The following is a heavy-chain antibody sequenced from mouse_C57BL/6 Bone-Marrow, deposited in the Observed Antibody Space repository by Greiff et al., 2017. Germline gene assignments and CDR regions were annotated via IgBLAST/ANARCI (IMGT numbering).Heavy chain of an antibody. V-gene: IGHV5-6*02. CDR1: GFTFSSYG. CDR3: ASHYGYYSYYAMDY. D-gene: IGHD2-3*01. J-gene: IGHJ4*01. CDR2: ISSGGSYT. Sequence: DVKLQESGGDLVKPGGSLKLSCAASGFTFSSYGMSWVRQTPDKRLEWVATISSGGSYTYYPDSVKGRFTISRDNAKNTLYLQMSSLKSEDTAMYYCASHYGYYSYYAMDYWGQGTSVTVSS.